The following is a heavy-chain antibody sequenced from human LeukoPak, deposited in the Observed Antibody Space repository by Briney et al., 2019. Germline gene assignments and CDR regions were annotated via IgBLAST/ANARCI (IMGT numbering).Heavy chain of an antibody. V-gene: IGHV3-15*01. CDR2: IKRKSDGGTT. J-gene: IGHJ4*02. CDR1: GFTFSKAW. Sequence: GGSLRLSCAASGFTFSKAWMSWVRQAPGKGPEWVGHIKRKSDGGTTAYAAPVNGRFSISRDDSQNTLFLQMNSLKIEDTGVYYCATDNDYGDYGLDYWGQGTLVTVSS. CDR3: ATDNDYGDYGLDY. D-gene: IGHD4-17*01.